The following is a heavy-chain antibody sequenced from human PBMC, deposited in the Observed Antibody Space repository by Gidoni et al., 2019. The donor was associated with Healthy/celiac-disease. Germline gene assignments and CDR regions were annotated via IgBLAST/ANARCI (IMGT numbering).Heavy chain of an antibody. J-gene: IGHJ4*02. CDR3: TRHDVGYNWNYDY. V-gene: IGHV3-73*02. Sequence: EVQLVESGGGLVQPGGSLKLSCAASGFTFSGSAMHWVRQASGKGLEWVGRIRRKANSYATAYAASVKGRFTISRDDSKNTAYLQMNSLKTEDTAVYYCTRHDVGYNWNYDYWGQGTLVTVSS. CDR2: IRRKANSYAT. D-gene: IGHD1-7*01. CDR1: GFTFSGSA.